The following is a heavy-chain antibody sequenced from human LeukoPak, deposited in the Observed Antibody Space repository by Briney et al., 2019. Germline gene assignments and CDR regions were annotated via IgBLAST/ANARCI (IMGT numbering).Heavy chain of an antibody. CDR3: AKGGKWDVTPFDY. CDR1: GFILRSYA. D-gene: IGHD1-26*01. Sequence: PGGSLRLSCAASGFILRSYAMSWVRQAPGKGLQWVSDISGSGDSTSYADSVKGRFTISRDNSKNTLYLQVNSLRAEDTAVYCCAKGGKWDVTPFDYWGQGTLVTVSS. CDR2: ISGSGDST. V-gene: IGHV3-23*01. J-gene: IGHJ4*02.